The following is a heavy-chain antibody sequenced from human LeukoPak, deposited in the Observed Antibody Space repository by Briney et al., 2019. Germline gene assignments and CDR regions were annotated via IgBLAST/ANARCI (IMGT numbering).Heavy chain of an antibody. Sequence: GGSLRLSCAASGLTFSSYIINWVRQAPGKGLEWVASISRNSTYIHYADSVKGRFNISRDNARHSLFLQMNSLRAEDTAIYYCASDEGNYFDYWGQGTLVTVSS. CDR3: ASDEGNYFDY. CDR2: ISRNSTYI. CDR1: GLTFSSYI. V-gene: IGHV3-21*01. J-gene: IGHJ4*02.